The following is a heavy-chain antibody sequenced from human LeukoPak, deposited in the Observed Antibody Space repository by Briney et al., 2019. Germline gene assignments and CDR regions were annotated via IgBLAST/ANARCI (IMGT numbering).Heavy chain of an antibody. V-gene: IGHV3-33*06. D-gene: IGHD3-10*01. CDR3: AKLWFGGYNWFDP. J-gene: IGHJ5*02. Sequence: PGRSLRLSCAASGFTFSSYGMHWVRQAPGKGLEWVAVIWYDGSNKYYADSVKGRFTISRDNSKNTLYLQMNSLRAEDTAVYYCAKLWFGGYNWFDPWGQGTLVTVSS. CDR2: IWYDGSNK. CDR1: GFTFSSYG.